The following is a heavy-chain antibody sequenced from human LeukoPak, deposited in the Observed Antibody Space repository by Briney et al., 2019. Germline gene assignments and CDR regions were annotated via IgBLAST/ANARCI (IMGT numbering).Heavy chain of an antibody. J-gene: IGHJ6*02. D-gene: IGHD6-6*01. V-gene: IGHV4-59*01. CDR2: IYYSGST. Sequence: SETLSLTCTVSGGSISSYYWSWIRQPPGKGLEWIGYIYYSGSTNYNPSLKSRVTISVDTSKNQFSLKLSSVTAADTAVYYCARAITSIAARYYYYGMDVWGQGTTVTVS. CDR3: ARAITSIAARYYYYGMDV. CDR1: GGSISSYY.